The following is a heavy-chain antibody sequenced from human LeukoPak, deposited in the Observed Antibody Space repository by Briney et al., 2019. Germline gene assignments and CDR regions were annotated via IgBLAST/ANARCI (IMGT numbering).Heavy chain of an antibody. J-gene: IGHJ3*02. D-gene: IGHD1-26*01. V-gene: IGHV4-30-4*01. CDR2: IYYSGST. CDR1: GGSISSGDYY. CDR3: AGGVGATDDAFDI. Sequence: SETLSLTCTVSGGSISSGDYYWSWIRQPPGKGLEWTGYIYYSGSTYYNPSLKSRVTISVDTSKNQFSLKLSSVTAADTAVYYCAGGVGATDDAFDIWGQGTMVTVSS.